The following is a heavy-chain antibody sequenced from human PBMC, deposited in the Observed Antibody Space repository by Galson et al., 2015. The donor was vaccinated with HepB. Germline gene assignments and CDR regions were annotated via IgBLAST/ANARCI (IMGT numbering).Heavy chain of an antibody. D-gene: IGHD3-22*01. V-gene: IGHV1-2*04. CDR1: GYIFTGYY. Sequence: QSGAEVKKPGESLRISCKASGYIFTGYYIHWVRQAPGQGLEWMGWINPNSGGTISAQKFQGWVTMTRDTSISTAYMELSRLRSDDTAVYYCARSLYYYDNSGSSPGMDVWGQGTTVTVSS. CDR2: INPNSGGT. J-gene: IGHJ6*02. CDR3: ARSLYYYDNSGSSPGMDV.